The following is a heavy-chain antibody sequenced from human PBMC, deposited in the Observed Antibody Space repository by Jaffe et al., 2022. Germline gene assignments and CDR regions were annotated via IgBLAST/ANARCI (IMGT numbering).Heavy chain of an antibody. CDR1: GFTFSGSA. Sequence: EVQLVESGGGLVQPGGSLKLSCAASGFTFSGSAMHWVRQASGKGLEWVGRITSKANNYATSYAASVKGRFTISRDDSKNTAYLQMNSLKTEDTAVYYCSLFPDTAIFYWGQGILVTVSS. J-gene: IGHJ4*02. CDR2: ITSKANNYAT. V-gene: IGHV3-73*02. CDR3: SLFPDTAIFY. D-gene: IGHD5-18*01.